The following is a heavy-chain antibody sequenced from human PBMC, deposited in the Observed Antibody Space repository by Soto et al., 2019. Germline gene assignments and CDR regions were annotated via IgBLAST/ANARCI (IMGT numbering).Heavy chain of an antibody. J-gene: IGHJ3*02. CDR2: IYYSGST. Sequence: QVQLQESGPGLVKPSETLSLTCTVSGGSISSYYWSWIRQPPGKGLEWIGYIYYSGSTNYNPSLTSRVTTSVDTSKNQFSLKVSSVTAADTAVYYCARDVYYGSGSYYFDIWGQGTMVTVSS. D-gene: IGHD3-10*01. V-gene: IGHV4-59*01. CDR3: ARDVYYGSGSYYFDI. CDR1: GGSISSYY.